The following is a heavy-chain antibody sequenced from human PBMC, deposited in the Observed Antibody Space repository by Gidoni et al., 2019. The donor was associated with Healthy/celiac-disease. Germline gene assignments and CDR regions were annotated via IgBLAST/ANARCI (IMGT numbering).Heavy chain of an antibody. CDR3: ARGGYSSSWHLGDAFDI. J-gene: IGHJ3*02. CDR1: GFAFSRYA. Sequence: QVQLVESGGGVVQPGRSLTLSCAAFGFAFSRYAMHWVRQAPGKGLEWVSVLSKDGSNKYYADSVKGRFTNSRDNSKNTLYLQMNSLRAEDTAVYYCARGGYSSSWHLGDAFDIWGQGTMVTVSS. D-gene: IGHD6-13*01. V-gene: IGHV3-30*04. CDR2: LSKDGSNK.